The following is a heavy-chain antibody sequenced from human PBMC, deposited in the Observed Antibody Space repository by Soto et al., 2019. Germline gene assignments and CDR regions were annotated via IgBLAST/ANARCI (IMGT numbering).Heavy chain of an antibody. CDR3: ASGDTAMAEFDY. Sequence: TLSLTCTVSGASISSGDCYWSWIRQPPGKGLEWIGYIDYSGSTYYNPSLKSRVTISVDTSKNQFSLKLSSVTAADTAVSYCASGDTAMAEFDYWGQGTLVTVSS. CDR1: GASISSGDCY. J-gene: IGHJ4*02. V-gene: IGHV4-30-4*01. D-gene: IGHD5-18*01. CDR2: IDYSGST.